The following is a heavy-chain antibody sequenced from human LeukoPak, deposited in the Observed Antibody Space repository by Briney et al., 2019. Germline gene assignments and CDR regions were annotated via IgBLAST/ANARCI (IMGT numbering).Heavy chain of an antibody. J-gene: IGHJ6*03. CDR2: ISAYNGNT. Sequence: EASVKVSCKASGYTFTSYGISWVRQAPGQGLEWMGWISAYNGNTNYAQKLQGRVTMTTDTSTSTAYMELRSLRSDDTAVYYCARGGGWGSYRYGYYYYMDVWGKGTTVTVSS. CDR1: GYTFTSYG. CDR3: ARGGGWGSYRYGYYYYMDV. V-gene: IGHV1-18*01. D-gene: IGHD3-16*02.